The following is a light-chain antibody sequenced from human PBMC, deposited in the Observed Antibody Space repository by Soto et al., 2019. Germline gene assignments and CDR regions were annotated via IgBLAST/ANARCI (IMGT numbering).Light chain of an antibody. J-gene: IGKJ1*01. CDR2: GAF. Sequence: DIQMTQSPSSLSASVGDRVTITCRASQGIRNDLGWFQQKPGLAPKRLIYGAFNLESWVPSRFSGSGSGTEFTLTISSLQPEDLGTYYCQHHNSYPQTFGQGTKVEIK. V-gene: IGKV1-17*01. CDR1: QGIRND. CDR3: QHHNSYPQT.